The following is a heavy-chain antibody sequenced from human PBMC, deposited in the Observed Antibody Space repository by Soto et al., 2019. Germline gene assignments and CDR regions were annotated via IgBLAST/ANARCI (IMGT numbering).Heavy chain of an antibody. CDR1: GDRVSSDRAA. CDR3: AREGRSPTWFDS. J-gene: IGHJ5*01. Sequence: SQTLSLTCAVSGDRVSSDRAAWNWIRQSPSRGLEWLGRTYYYKSKWDNDYAESVKSRITISPDTSNNQFSLQLSSVSPEDTAVYYCAREGRSPTWFDSWGQGALVTVSS. V-gene: IGHV6-1*01. CDR2: TYYYKSKWDN.